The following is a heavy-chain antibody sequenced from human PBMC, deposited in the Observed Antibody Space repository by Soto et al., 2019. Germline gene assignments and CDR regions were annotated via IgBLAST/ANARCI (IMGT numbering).Heavy chain of an antibody. V-gene: IGHV3-30*18. CDR2: ISYDGSNK. J-gene: IGHJ6*03. CDR3: AKDQKVGGSDPPYYYVDV. CDR1: GFTFSSYG. D-gene: IGHD3-10*01. Sequence: GSLRLSCAASGFTFSSYGMHWVRQAPGKGLEWVAVISYDGSNKYYADSVKGRFTISRDNSKNTLYLQMNSLRAEDTAVYYCAKDQKVGGSDPPYYYVDVWGKGTTVTVSS.